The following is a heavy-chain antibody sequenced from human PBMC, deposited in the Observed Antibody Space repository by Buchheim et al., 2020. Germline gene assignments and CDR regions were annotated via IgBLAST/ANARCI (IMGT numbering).Heavy chain of an antibody. CDR2: IIPIFGTA. CDR1: GGTFSSYA. V-gene: IGHV1-69*06. J-gene: IGHJ5*02. CDR3: ARARGGIAAAGTKGVWFDP. Sequence: QVQLVQSGAEVKKPGSSVKVSCKASGGTFSSYAISWVRQAPGQGLEWMGGIIPIFGTANYAQKFQGRVTITADKSRSKAYMELSSLRSEDTAVYYCARARGGIAAAGTKGVWFDPWGQGTL. D-gene: IGHD6-13*01.